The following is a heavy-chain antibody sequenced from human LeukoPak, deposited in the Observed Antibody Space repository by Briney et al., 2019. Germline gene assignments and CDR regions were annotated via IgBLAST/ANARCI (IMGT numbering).Heavy chain of an antibody. V-gene: IGHV3-53*01. D-gene: IGHD2-21*02. Sequence: PGGSLRLSCAASGFTVSSNYMSWVRQAPGKGLEWVSVTHSGGSAYYADSVKGRFTISRDNSKNTLYLQMNSLRAEDTAVYYCARGRFEGDLDAFDIWGQGTMVTVSS. CDR3: ARGRFEGDLDAFDI. CDR2: THSGGSA. J-gene: IGHJ3*02. CDR1: GFTVSSNY.